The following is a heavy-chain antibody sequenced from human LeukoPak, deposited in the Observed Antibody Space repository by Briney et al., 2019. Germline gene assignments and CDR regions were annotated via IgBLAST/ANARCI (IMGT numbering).Heavy chain of an antibody. CDR2: IYPGNSNT. CDR1: GYSFTTYW. Sequence: GESLKISCKGTGYSFTTYWSGWVRQMPAQGLEWMGIIYPGNSNTRYSASFQGQVTISADKSIRTAYLQWSSLKASDSAMYYCARQGEYGSGSYYSWGQGTLVTVSS. V-gene: IGHV5-51*01. D-gene: IGHD3-10*01. CDR3: ARQGEYGSGSYYS. J-gene: IGHJ4*02.